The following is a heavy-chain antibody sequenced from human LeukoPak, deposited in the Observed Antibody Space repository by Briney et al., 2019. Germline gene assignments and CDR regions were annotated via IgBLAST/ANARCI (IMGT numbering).Heavy chain of an antibody. D-gene: IGHD2-15*01. CDR2: ISTYNGNT. CDR3: ARGLGRRCSGGSCNYYSNYMDV. V-gene: IGHV1-18*04. Sequence: ASVKVSCKASGYTFTDYYMHWVRQAPGQGLEWMGWISTYNGNTNYAQNLQGRVTMTTDTSTSTAHMELRSLRSDDTAVYYCARGLGRRCSGGSCNYYSNYMDVWGKGTTVTISS. CDR1: GYTFTDYY. J-gene: IGHJ6*03.